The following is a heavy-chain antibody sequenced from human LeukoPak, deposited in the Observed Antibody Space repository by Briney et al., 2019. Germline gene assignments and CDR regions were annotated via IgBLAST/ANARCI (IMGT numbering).Heavy chain of an antibody. CDR3: AKDPRNLGYCGSTSCPIGDDY. CDR1: GFTFSSYA. D-gene: IGHD2-2*01. J-gene: IGHJ4*02. V-gene: IGHV3-23*01. CDR2: ISGSGGST. Sequence: GGSLRLSCAASGFTFSSYAMSWVRQAPGKGLEWVSAISGSGGSTYYADSVKGRLTISRDNSKNTLYLQMNSLRAEDTAVYYCAKDPRNLGYCGSTSCPIGDDYWGRGTLVTVSS.